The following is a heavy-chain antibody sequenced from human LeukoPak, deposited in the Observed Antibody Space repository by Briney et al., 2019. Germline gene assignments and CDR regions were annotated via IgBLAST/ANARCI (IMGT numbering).Heavy chain of an antibody. CDR1: GGSISSGGYY. J-gene: IGHJ5*02. CDR2: IYYSGST. Sequence: SETLSLTCTVSGGSISSGGYYWSWIRQHPGKVLEWIGYIYYSGSTYYNPSLKSRVTISVDTSKNQFSLKLSSVTAADTAVYYCARELSVAGHNWFDPWGQGTLVTVSS. CDR3: ARELSVAGHNWFDP. D-gene: IGHD6-19*01. V-gene: IGHV4-31*03.